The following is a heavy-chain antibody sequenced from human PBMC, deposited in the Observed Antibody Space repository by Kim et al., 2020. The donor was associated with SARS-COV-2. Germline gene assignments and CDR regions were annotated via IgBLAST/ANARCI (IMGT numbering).Heavy chain of an antibody. Sequence: ASVKVSCKASGYTFTSYAMHWVRQAPGQRLEWMGWINAGNGNTKYSQKFQGRVTITRDTSASTAYMELSSLRSEDTAVYYCARGEGNYYGSGSYYYFDYWGQGTLVTVSS. CDR1: GYTFTSYA. D-gene: IGHD3-10*01. CDR3: ARGEGNYYGSGSYYYFDY. J-gene: IGHJ4*02. CDR2: INAGNGNT. V-gene: IGHV1-3*01.